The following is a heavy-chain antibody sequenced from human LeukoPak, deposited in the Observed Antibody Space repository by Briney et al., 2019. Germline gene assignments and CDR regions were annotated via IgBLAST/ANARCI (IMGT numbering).Heavy chain of an antibody. CDR2: IYYSGST. J-gene: IGHJ4*02. D-gene: IGHD5-12*01. CDR1: GGSISSYY. Sequence: SETLSLTCTVSGGSISSYYWSWIRQPPGKGLEWIGYIYYSGSTNYNPSLKSRVTISVDTSKNQFSLKLSSVTAADTAVYYCARDQGIVATTPGWFDYWGQGTLVTVSS. V-gene: IGHV4-59*01. CDR3: ARDQGIVATTPGWFDY.